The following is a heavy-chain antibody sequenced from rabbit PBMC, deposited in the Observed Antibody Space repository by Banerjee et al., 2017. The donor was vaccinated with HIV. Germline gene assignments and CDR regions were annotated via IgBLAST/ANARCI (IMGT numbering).Heavy chain of an antibody. V-gene: IGHV1S47*01. CDR1: GSDISSNA. CDR2: IYSSNGDK. J-gene: IGHJ6*01. D-gene: IGHD7-1*01. CDR3: ARDRDGDAGYGSLAL. Sequence: QEYLEESGGGLVQPEGSLTLTCKASGSDISSNAMCWVRQAPGKGLELIACIYSSNGDKWYASWVNGRFTISRSTSLNTVDLKMTSLTVADTATYFCARDRDGDAGYGSLALWGPGTLVTVS.